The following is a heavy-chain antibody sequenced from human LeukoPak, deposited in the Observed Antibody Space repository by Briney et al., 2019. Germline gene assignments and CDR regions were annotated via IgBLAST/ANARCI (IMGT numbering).Heavy chain of an antibody. Sequence: ASVKVSCKASGGTFSSYAISWVRQAPGQGLEWMGGIIPIFGTANYAQKFQGRVTITADESTSTAYMELSSLRSEDTAVYYCARDVSDFWSGYYKDWFDPWGQGTLVTVSS. CDR3: ARDVSDFWSGYYKDWFDP. V-gene: IGHV1-69*13. CDR1: GGTFSSYA. D-gene: IGHD3-3*01. J-gene: IGHJ5*02. CDR2: IIPIFGTA.